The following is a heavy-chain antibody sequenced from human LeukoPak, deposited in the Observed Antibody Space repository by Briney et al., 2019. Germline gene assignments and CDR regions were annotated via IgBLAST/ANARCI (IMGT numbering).Heavy chain of an antibody. Sequence: SVKVSCKASGGTFSSYAISWVRQAPGQGLEWMGGIIPIFGTANYAQKFQGRVTITADESTSTAYMELSSLRSEDTAVYYCARGDTAMAQTYYYYYYMDVWGKGTTVTVSS. CDR1: GGTFSSYA. CDR3: ARGDTAMAQTYYYYYYMDV. V-gene: IGHV1-69*13. D-gene: IGHD5-18*01. CDR2: IIPIFGTA. J-gene: IGHJ6*03.